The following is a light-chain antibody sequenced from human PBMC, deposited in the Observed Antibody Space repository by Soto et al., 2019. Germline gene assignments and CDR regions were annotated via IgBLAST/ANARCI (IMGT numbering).Light chain of an antibody. J-gene: IGLJ1*01. Sequence: QSVLTQPASVSGSPGQSITISCTGTSSDVGGYNYVSWYQQHPGKAPKFMIYDVSNRPSGVSNRFSGSKSGNTASLTISGLQAEDEADYYCSSYTRSSTLVFGTGTKVTVL. V-gene: IGLV2-14*01. CDR3: SSYTRSSTLV. CDR2: DVS. CDR1: SSDVGGYNY.